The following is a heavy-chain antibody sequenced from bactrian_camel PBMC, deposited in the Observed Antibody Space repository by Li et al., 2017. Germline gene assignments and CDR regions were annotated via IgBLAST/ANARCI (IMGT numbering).Heavy chain of an antibody. CDR1: GFTFSSYA. CDR3: ATGMNWAEYEYSS. CDR2: INIDGAAT. Sequence: DVQLVESGGGSVQTGGSLRLSCAASGFTFSSYAMSWVRQAPGKGLEWVSTINIDGAATYVADSLTGRFTVSRDNAKNLVYLQMNSLKSEDTALYYCATGMNWAEYEYSSWGQGTQVTVS. J-gene: IGHJ6*01. V-gene: IGHV3S40*01. D-gene: IGHD4*01.